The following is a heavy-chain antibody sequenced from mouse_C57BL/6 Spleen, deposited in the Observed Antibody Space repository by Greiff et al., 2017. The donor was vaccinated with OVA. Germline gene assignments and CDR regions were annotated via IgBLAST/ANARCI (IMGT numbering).Heavy chain of an antibody. CDR1: GYTFTDYY. J-gene: IGHJ1*03. CDR3: ATYGNGGHWYFDV. Sequence: EVKLQQSGPELVKPGASVKISCKASGYTFTDYYMNWVKQSHGKSLEWIGDINPNNGGTSYNQKFKGKATLTVDKSSSTAYMELRSLTSEDSAVYYCATYGNGGHWYFDVWGTGTTVTVSS. D-gene: IGHD2-1*01. V-gene: IGHV1-26*01. CDR2: INPNNGGT.